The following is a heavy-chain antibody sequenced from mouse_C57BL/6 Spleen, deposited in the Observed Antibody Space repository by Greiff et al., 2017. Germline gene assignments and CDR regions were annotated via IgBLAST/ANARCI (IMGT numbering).Heavy chain of an antibody. CDR2: IHPNSGST. CDR3: ARPVVAPFDY. V-gene: IGHV1-64*01. J-gene: IGHJ2*01. CDR1: GYTFTSYW. D-gene: IGHD1-1*01. Sequence: QVQLQQPGAELVKPGASVKLSCKASGYTFTSYWTHWVKQRPGQGLEWIGMIHPNSGSTNYNEKFKSKATLTVDKSSSTAYMQLSSLTSEDSAVYYCARPVVAPFDYWGQGTTLTVSS.